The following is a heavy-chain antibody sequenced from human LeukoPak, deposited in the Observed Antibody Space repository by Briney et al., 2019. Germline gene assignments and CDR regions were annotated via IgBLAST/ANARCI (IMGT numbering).Heavy chain of an antibody. CDR1: GGSISSANMY. Sequence: SETLSLTCNVSGGSISSANMYWSWIRQPPGKGLEWIGYISYSGSTYYNASLKSRVTISFDTSNNRFSLKLTSMTAADTAIYFCARVDMATIFDYWGQGVLVTVSS. CDR3: ARVDMATIFDY. D-gene: IGHD5-24*01. V-gene: IGHV4-30-4*01. CDR2: ISYSGST. J-gene: IGHJ4*02.